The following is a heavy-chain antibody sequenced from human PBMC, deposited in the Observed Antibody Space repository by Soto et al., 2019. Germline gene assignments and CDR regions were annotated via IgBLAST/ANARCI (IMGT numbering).Heavy chain of an antibody. V-gene: IGHV4-34*01. D-gene: IGHD2-2*01. J-gene: IGHJ6*03. CDR2: INHSGST. CDR1: GGSISGYY. CDR3: ARKAQLLRRNYYYYYMDV. Sequence: PSETLSLTCTVSGGSISGYYWSWIRQPPGKGLEWIGEINHSGSTNYNPSLKSRVTISVDTSKNQFSLKLSSVTAADTAVYYCARKAQLLRRNYYYYYMDVWGKGTTVTVSS.